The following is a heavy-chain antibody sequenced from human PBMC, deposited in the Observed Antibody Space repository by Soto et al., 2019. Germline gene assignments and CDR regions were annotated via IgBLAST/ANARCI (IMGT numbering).Heavy chain of an antibody. V-gene: IGHV3-30*18. J-gene: IGHJ4*02. D-gene: IGHD2-15*01. CDR2: ISYDGSNK. CDR1: GFTFSSYG. Sequence: AGSLTLSCAASGFTFSSYGMHWVRQAPGKGLEWVAVISYDGSNKYYADPVKGRFTISRDNSKNTLYLQMNSLRAEDTAVYYCAKEYERGYCSGGSCYSVTPDYWGQGTLVTVSS. CDR3: AKEYERGYCSGGSCYSVTPDY.